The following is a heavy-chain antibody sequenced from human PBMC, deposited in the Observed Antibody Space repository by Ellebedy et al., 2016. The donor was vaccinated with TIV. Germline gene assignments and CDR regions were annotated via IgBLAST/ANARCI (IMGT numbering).Heavy chain of an antibody. V-gene: IGHV1-2*02. D-gene: IGHD4-17*01. CDR3: ASLPHYGDSGP. CDR2: ISPNTGVT. Sequence: AASVKVSCKASGYTFTGYYMHWVRQAPGQGLEWLGWISPNTGVTHFAQKFQGRVTVTRDTSINTVYMELSRLRSDDTAVYYCASLPHYGDSGPWGQGTLVTVSS. CDR1: GYTFTGYY. J-gene: IGHJ5*02.